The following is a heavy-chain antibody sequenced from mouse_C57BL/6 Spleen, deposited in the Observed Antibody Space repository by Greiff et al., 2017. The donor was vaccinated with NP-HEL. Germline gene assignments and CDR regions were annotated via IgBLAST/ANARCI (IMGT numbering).Heavy chain of an antibody. Sequence: QVQLQQSGAELVKPGASVKLSCKASGYTFTEYTIHWVKQRSGQGLEWIGWFYPGSGSIKYIEKFKDKATLTADKSSSTVYMELSRLTSEDSAVYFCARHEDEGWAYDEAWFAYWGQGTLVTVSA. V-gene: IGHV1-62-2*01. J-gene: IGHJ3*01. CDR3: ARHEDEGWAYDEAWFAY. CDR2: FYPGSGSI. CDR1: GYTFTEYT. D-gene: IGHD2-3*01.